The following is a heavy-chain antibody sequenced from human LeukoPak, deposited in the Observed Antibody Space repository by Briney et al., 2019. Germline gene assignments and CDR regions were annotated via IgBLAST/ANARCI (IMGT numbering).Heavy chain of an antibody. Sequence: SETLSLTFAVYGGSLSGYYWGWIRQPPGKGLEWLGEINHSGSTTYNPSLKSRVTISVDTPKNQFSLKLGSVAAADTAVYYCARLGYSSSSNGGQGTLVTVSS. CDR1: GGSLSGYY. CDR3: ARLGYSSSSN. J-gene: IGHJ4*02. D-gene: IGHD6-13*01. CDR2: INHSGST. V-gene: IGHV4-34*01.